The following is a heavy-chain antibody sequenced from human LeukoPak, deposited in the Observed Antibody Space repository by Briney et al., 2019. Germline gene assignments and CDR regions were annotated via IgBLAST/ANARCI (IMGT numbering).Heavy chain of an antibody. J-gene: IGHJ4*02. V-gene: IGHV3-30*04. Sequence: GGSLRLSCVASGFTFSTYAMHWVRQAPGKGLEWVTVIAYDGTIRYYADSVKGRFTISRDDSQNTLYLQMNSLRAEDTAVYYCARDLIVGAPDYFDFWGQGTLVTVSS. CDR1: GFTFSTYA. CDR2: IAYDGTIR. D-gene: IGHD1-26*01. CDR3: ARDLIVGAPDYFDF.